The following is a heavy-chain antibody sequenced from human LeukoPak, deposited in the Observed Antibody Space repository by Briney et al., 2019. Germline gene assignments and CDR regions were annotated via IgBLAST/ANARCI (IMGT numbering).Heavy chain of an antibody. CDR3: AKNSRTAGIPPYYYYGRDV. J-gene: IGHJ6*02. D-gene: IGHD3-10*01. Sequence: GGSLRLSCAASGFTFSSYAMSWVRQAPGKGLEWVSAISGSGGSTYYADSVKGRFTISRDNSKNTLYLQMNSLRAEDTAVYSCAKNSRTAGIPPYYYYGRDVGGQGTTVTVSS. CDR2: ISGSGGST. V-gene: IGHV3-23*01. CDR1: GFTFSSYA.